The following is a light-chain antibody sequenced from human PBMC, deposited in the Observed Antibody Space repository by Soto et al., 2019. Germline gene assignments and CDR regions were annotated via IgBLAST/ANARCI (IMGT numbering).Light chain of an antibody. CDR3: GTWDSSLSVV. V-gene: IGLV1-51*02. J-gene: IGLJ2*01. CDR1: SSNIGNNY. CDR2: ENN. Sequence: QSVLTQPPSVPAAPGQKVTISCSGSSSNIGNNYVSWYQQLPGTAPELLIYENNKRPSGIPDRFSGSKSGTSATLGITGLQTGDEADYYCGTWDSSLSVVFGGGTKLTVL.